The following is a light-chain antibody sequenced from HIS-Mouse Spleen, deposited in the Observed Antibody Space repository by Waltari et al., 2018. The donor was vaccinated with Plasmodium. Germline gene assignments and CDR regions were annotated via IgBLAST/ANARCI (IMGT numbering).Light chain of an antibody. CDR1: ALPNKY. V-gene: IGLV3-10*01. CDR2: EDS. CDR3: YSTDSSGNHRV. J-gene: IGLJ3*02. Sequence: SYELTQPPSVSVSPRQTARITCPGDALPNKYAYWYQQKSGQAPVLVIYEDSKRPSGIPERFSGSSSGTMATLTISGAQVEDEADYYCYSTDSSGNHRVFGGGTKLTVL.